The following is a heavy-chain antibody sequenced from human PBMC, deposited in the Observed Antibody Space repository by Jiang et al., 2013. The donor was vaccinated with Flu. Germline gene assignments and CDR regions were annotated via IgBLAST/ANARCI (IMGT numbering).Heavy chain of an antibody. D-gene: IGHD3-3*01. Sequence: GYTFTSYYMHWVRQAPGQGLEWMGIINPSGGSTSYAQKFQGRVTMTRDTSTSTVYMELSSLRSEDTAVYYCASCRGQITIFGVDDCGGFDYWGQGTLVTVSS. J-gene: IGHJ4*02. CDR2: INPSGGST. CDR3: ASCRGQITIFGVDDCGGFDY. CDR1: GYTFTSYY. V-gene: IGHV1-46*01.